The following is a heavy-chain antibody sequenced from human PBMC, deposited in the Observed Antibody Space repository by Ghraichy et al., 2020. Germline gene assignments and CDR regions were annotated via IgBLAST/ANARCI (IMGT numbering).Heavy chain of an antibody. D-gene: IGHD5-24*01. CDR2: IIPIFGST. Sequence: SVKVSCKASGGTFNSYAISWLRLAPGQGLEWMGGIIPIFGSTNYAQRFQGRLTILADNSTNTVDMELRSLRSEDTAVYYCAKDRDGYNYGPFDHWGQGALVTVSS. J-gene: IGHJ4*02. V-gene: IGHV1-69*06. CDR3: AKDRDGYNYGPFDH. CDR1: GGTFNSYA.